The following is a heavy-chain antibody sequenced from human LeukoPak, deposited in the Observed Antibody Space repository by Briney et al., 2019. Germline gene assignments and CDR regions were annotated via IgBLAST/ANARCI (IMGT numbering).Heavy chain of an antibody. J-gene: IGHJ6*03. CDR3: ARPRDCSSTSCYFNYYYYYMDV. D-gene: IGHD2-2*01. Sequence: GGSLRLSCVASGFTFSTYEMNWVRQTPGKGLEWVSFISYSSSTIYYADSVKGRFTISRDNAKNTLYLQMNSLRAEDTAVYYCARPRDCSSTSCYFNYYYYYMDVWGKGTTVTISS. CDR1: GFTFSTYE. CDR2: ISYSSSTI. V-gene: IGHV3-48*03.